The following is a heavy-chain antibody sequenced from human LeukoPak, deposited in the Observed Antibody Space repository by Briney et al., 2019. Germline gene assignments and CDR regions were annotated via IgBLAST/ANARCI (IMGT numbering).Heavy chain of an antibody. J-gene: IGHJ6*03. CDR2: ISYDGTHT. V-gene: IGHV3-30*03. CDR1: GVTFSDYT. CDR3: ATDMVGATPWVYFYYMDV. Sequence: GGSLRLSCAASGVTFSDYTMHWVRQSPGKGLEWLAVISYDGTHTNYAASVKGRFTISRDNSRNTVYLEMDSLRTEDAAVYHCATDMVGATPWVYFYYMDVWGKGTAVIVSS. D-gene: IGHD1-26*01.